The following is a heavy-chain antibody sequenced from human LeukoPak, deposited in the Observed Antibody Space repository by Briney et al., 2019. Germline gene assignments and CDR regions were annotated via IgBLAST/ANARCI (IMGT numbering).Heavy chain of an antibody. CDR2: IRSKAYGGTT. D-gene: IGHD3-10*01. Sequence: GSLRLSCTASGFTFGDYGMSWVRQAPGKGLECVGFIRSKAYGGTTEYAASVKGRFTISRDDSKSIAYLQVNSLKTEDTAVYYCTGSFGELSFFAHWGQGTLVTVSS. V-gene: IGHV3-49*04. CDR1: GFTFGDYG. J-gene: IGHJ4*02. CDR3: TGSFGELSFFAH.